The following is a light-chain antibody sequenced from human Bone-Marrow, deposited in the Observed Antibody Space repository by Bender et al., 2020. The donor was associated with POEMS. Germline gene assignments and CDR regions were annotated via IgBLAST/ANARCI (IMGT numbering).Light chain of an antibody. J-gene: IGLJ3*02. CDR1: SSDIGTYNY. CDR2: EVT. V-gene: IGLV2-14*01. CDR3: SSHTSTNTWV. Sequence: QSSLTQPASVSGSPGQSITISCAGTSSDIGTYNYVSWYRRHPGKAPKLLIYEVTYRPSGVSYRFSGSKSGNTASLTISGLQAEDEADYYCSSHTSTNTWVFGGGTKLTVL.